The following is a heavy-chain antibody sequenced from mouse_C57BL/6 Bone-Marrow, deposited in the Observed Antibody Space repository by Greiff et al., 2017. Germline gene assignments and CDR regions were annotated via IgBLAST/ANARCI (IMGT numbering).Heavy chain of an antibody. D-gene: IGHD2-5*01. CDR3: ARKRDYSNTWFAY. Sequence: QVQLQQSGAELVKPGASVKLSCKASGYTFTEYTIHWVKQRSGQGLEWIGWFYPGSGSINYNEKFKGKATLTADKSSSTDYMELSILTSDDSAVYYCARKRDYSNTWFAYWGQGTMVTVSA. CDR2: FYPGSGSI. V-gene: IGHV1-62-2*01. CDR1: GYTFTEYT. J-gene: IGHJ3*01.